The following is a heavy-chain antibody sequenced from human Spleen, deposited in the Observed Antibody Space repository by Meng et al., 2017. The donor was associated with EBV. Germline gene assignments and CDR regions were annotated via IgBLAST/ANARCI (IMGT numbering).Heavy chain of an antibody. CDR1: GGTSTSYA. Sequence: QGWRVSSGAKRKSHGVTVKFCSKVSGGTSTSYAFSWVRNAPGQGLEGMGGIIPVFGSANYAQKFQGRVTIIVDESRSTAYMELSSLTSEDTAVYYCARWRYFDWLFFDYWGQGTLVTVSS. J-gene: IGHJ4*02. CDR3: ARWRYFDWLFFDY. V-gene: IGHV1-69*01. CDR2: IIPVFGSA. D-gene: IGHD3-9*01.